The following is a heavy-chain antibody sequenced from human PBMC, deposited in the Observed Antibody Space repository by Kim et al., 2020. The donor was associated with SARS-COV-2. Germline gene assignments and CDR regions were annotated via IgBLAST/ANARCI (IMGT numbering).Heavy chain of an antibody. Sequence: GGSLRLSCVVSGFPLNTSSMNWVRQAPGKGLEWVSSISSSSFYISSADSANGRFTISRSKARYSTILQLYIMRVEDTAASYCACSPYGGNSYWYF. D-gene: IGHD2-21*01. CDR3: ACSPYGGNSYWYF. CDR2: ISSSSFYI. CDR1: GFPLNTSS. V-gene: IGHV3-21*01. J-gene: IGHJ2*01.